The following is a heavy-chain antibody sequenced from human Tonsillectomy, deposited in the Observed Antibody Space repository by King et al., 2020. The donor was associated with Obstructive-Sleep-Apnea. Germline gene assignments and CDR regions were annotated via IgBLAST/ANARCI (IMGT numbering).Heavy chain of an antibody. CDR3: TRENWNRSFDP. V-gene: IGHV3-49*03. D-gene: IGHD1-1*01. CDR2: IRSKAYGGTT. CDR1: GFTFGDYA. J-gene: IGHJ5*02. Sequence: VQLVESGGGLVQPGRSLRLSCTASGFTFGDYAISCFRQAPGKGLEWVGFIRSKAYGGTTEYAASVKGRFTISRDDSESIAYLQMSSLKTEDTAVYYCTRENWNRSFDPWGQGTLVTVSS.